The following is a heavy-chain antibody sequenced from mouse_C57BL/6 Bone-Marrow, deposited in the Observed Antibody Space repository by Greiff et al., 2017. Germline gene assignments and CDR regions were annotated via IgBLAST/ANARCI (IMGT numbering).Heavy chain of an antibody. J-gene: IGHJ2*01. CDR3: ARPSTMVTTVYFDD. CDR1: GYAFSSSW. Sequence: VQLQQSGPELVKPGASVKISCKASGYAFSSSWMNWVKQRPGKGLEWIGRIYPGDGDTNYNGKFKGKATLTADKSSSTAYMRLSSLTSEDSAVYYCARPSTMVTTVYFDDWGQGTTLTVSS. CDR2: IYPGDGDT. D-gene: IGHD2-2*01. V-gene: IGHV1-82*01.